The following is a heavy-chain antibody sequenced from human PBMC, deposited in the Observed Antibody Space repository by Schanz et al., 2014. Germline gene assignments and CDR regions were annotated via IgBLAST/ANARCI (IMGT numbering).Heavy chain of an antibody. CDR2: VSSSSSYT. D-gene: IGHD3-22*01. Sequence: VQLLESGGGLVQPGGSLRLSCAASGFTFSDYYMSWIRQAPGKGLEWVSYVSSSSSYTHYADSVKGRFTISRDNANNSLYLQMNSLRAEDTAVYYCARPPHDSSGYYPFDYWGQGTLVTVSS. J-gene: IGHJ4*02. V-gene: IGHV3-11*03. CDR1: GFTFSDYY. CDR3: ARPPHDSSGYYPFDY.